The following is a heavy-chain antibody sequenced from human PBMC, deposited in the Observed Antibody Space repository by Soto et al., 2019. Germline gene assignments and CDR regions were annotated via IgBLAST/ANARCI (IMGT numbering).Heavy chain of an antibody. D-gene: IGHD2-2*01. Sequence: SQTLSLTCSVSGGSIRSSNWWHWVRQPPGKALEWIGEMHHSGTTNYNPSLKSRVAVSVDKSKNQFSLKLNSVTAADTAVYYCARVRQYCSATSCYLDPWGQGTLVTASS. CDR3: ARVRQYCSATSCYLDP. CDR1: GGSIRSSNW. V-gene: IGHV4-4*02. CDR2: MHHSGTT. J-gene: IGHJ5*02.